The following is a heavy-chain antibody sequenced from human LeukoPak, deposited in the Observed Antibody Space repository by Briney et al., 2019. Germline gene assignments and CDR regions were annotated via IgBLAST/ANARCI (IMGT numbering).Heavy chain of an antibody. CDR1: GGTFSSHA. J-gene: IGHJ5*02. Sequence: GSSVKVSCKASGGTFSSHAISWVRQAPGQGLEWMGGIIPIFGTANYAQKFQGRVTITADESTSTAYMELSSLRSEDTAVYYCALGPSSGYSLRWFDPWGQGTLVTVSS. V-gene: IGHV1-69*01. CDR3: ALGPSSGYSLRWFDP. D-gene: IGHD3-22*01. CDR2: IIPIFGTA.